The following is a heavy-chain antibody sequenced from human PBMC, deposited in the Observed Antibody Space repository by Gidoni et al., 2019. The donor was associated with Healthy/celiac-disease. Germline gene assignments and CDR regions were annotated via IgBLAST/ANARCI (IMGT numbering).Heavy chain of an antibody. D-gene: IGHD5-12*01. CDR3: AKARPRDGYNPTQLNFDY. CDR1: GFSFSRSR. V-gene: IGHV3-30*18. J-gene: IGHJ4*02. CDR2: IAYDGSNK. Sequence: QVQLVESGGGVVPPGRSLRLSCAASGFSFSRSRMHWVRQAPGKGLEWVAVIAYDGSNKYYADSVKGRFTISRDNSKNTLYLQMNSLRAEDTAVYYCAKARPRDGYNPTQLNFDYWGQGTLVTVSS.